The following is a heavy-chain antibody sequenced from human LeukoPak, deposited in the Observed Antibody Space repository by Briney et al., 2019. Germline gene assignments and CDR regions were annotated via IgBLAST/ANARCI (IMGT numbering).Heavy chain of an antibody. V-gene: IGHV4-39*01. CDR1: GGSFSSRTYY. Sequence: SETLPLTCTVSGGSFSSRTYYWGWIRQPPGKGLEWIGSISNSGSTYYNPSLKSRVTISVDTSKNQFSLKLTSVTAADTAVYYCARHWTWPDAFGIWGQGTMVTVSS. J-gene: IGHJ3*02. D-gene: IGHD3/OR15-3a*01. CDR3: ARHWTWPDAFGI. CDR2: ISNSGST.